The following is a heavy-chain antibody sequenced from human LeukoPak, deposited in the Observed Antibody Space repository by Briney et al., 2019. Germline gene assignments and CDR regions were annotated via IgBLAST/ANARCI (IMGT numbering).Heavy chain of an antibody. CDR3: ATYRQVLLPFES. CDR1: GFTFSTYS. CDR2: ISSGGMWI. Sequence: GGSLRLSCAASGFTFSTYSMNWVRQAPGKGLEWLSSISSGGMWIYYADSLKGRFTISRDNAKNSLYLQMNSLRAEDTAIYYCATYRQVLLPFESWGQGTLVTVSS. V-gene: IGHV3-21*04. J-gene: IGHJ4*02. D-gene: IGHD5-18*01.